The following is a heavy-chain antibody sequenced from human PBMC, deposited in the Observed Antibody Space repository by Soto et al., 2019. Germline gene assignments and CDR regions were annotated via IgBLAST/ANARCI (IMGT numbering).Heavy chain of an antibody. CDR1: GYTFTSYG. CDR2: ISAYNGNT. Sequence: QVQLVQAGTEVKRPGASVEVSCKASGYTFTSYGINWMRQAPGQGLEWMGWISAYNGNTNYAQKFKGRGTLTTDTSTGTAYMYLRSLTSDATAVYFCARDRMGLAVTPYHYYAMDVWGQGTTFTVSS. D-gene: IGHD2-15*01. V-gene: IGHV1-18*04. CDR3: ARDRMGLAVTPYHYYAMDV. J-gene: IGHJ6*02.